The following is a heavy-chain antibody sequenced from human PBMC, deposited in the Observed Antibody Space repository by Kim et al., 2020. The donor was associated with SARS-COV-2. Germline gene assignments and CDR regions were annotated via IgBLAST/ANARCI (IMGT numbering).Heavy chain of an antibody. J-gene: IGHJ4*02. Sequence: SETLSLTCAVYGGSFSGYYWSWIRQPPGKGLEWIGEINHSGSTNYNPSLKSRVTISVDTSKNQFSLKLSSVTAADTAVYYCARVRNSSGWSADYWGQGTLVTVSS. CDR3: ARVRNSSGWSADY. D-gene: IGHD6-19*01. CDR1: GGSFSGYY. CDR2: INHSGST. V-gene: IGHV4-34*01.